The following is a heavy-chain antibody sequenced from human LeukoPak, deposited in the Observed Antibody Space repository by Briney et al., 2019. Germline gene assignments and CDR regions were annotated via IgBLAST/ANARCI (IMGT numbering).Heavy chain of an antibody. J-gene: IGHJ6*04. CDR1: GFTFSSYA. Sequence: GGSLRLSCAASGFTFSSYAMSWVRQAPGKGLVWVSRINSDGSSTSYADSVKGRFTISRDNAKNTLYLQMNSLRAEDTAVYYCAMVRGAAGMDVWGKGTTVTVSS. D-gene: IGHD3-10*01. CDR3: AMVRGAAGMDV. CDR2: INSDGSST. V-gene: IGHV3-74*01.